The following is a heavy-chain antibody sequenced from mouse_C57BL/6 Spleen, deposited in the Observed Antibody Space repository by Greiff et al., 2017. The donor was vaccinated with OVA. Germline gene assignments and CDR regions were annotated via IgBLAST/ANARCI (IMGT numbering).Heavy chain of an antibody. J-gene: IGHJ4*01. D-gene: IGHD1-1*01. V-gene: IGHV6-3*01. CDR1: GFTFSNYW. CDR3: TEIPLYFMDD. Sequence: EVKLMESGGGLVQPGGSMKLSCVASGFTFSNYWMNWVRQSPEKGLEWVAQIKLKSDNYATHYAESVKGRFTISRDDSKSSVYLQMNNLRAEDTGIYYCTEIPLYFMDDWGQGTSVTVSS. CDR2: IKLKSDNYAT.